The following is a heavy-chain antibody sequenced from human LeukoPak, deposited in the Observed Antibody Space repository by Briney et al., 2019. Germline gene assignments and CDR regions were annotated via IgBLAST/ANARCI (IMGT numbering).Heavy chain of an antibody. Sequence: HPGRSLRLSCAASGFTFSSYGMHWVRQAPGKGLEWVAVIWYDGSNKYYADSVKGRFTISRDNSKNMLYLQMNSLRAEDTAVYYCAKIRFLEEGVFDIWGQGTMVTVSS. CDR1: GFTFSSYG. J-gene: IGHJ3*02. D-gene: IGHD3-3*01. V-gene: IGHV3-33*03. CDR2: IWYDGSNK. CDR3: AKIRFLEEGVFDI.